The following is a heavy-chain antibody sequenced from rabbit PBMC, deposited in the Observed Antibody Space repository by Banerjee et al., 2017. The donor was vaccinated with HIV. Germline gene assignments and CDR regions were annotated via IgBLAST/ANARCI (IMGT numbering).Heavy chain of an antibody. J-gene: IGHJ4*01. CDR2: IYAGSSGST. CDR3: ARGSDSSGWGRYFNL. D-gene: IGHD4-1*01. V-gene: IGHV1S40*01. CDR1: GFSFSSSYY. Sequence: QSLEESGGDLVKPGASLTLTCTASGFSFSSSYYMCWVRQAPGKGLEWIGCIYAGSSGSTYYASWAKGRFTISKPSSTTVTLQMTSLTAADTATYFCARGSDSSGWGRYFNLWGPGTLVTVS.